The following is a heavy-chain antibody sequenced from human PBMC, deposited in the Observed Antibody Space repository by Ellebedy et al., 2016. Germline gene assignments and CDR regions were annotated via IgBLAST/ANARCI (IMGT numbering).Heavy chain of an antibody. V-gene: IGHV3-23*01. J-gene: IGHJ4*02. Sequence: GESLKISCAASGFTFSTYAMSWVRQTPGKGLEWVSAISASGDRTHYPDSVRGRFTISRDNSKNTLYLQTNSLKAEDTAVYYCAKETWFGELLSVEYWGQGTLVTVSS. CDR2: ISASGDRT. CDR3: AKETWFGELLSVEY. D-gene: IGHD3-10*01. CDR1: GFTFSTYA.